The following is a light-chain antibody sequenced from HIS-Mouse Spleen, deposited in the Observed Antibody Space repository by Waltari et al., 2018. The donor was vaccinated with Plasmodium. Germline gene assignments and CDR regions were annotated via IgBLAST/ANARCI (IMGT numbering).Light chain of an antibody. CDR3: QQYNSYPYT. CDR1: QSISSW. CDR2: KAS. J-gene: IGKJ2*01. Sequence: DIQMTQSPSTLSASVGDRVTITCRASQSISSWLAWYQQKPGKAPKRLIYKASSVESGVPSRFSGSGSGTEFTLTISSLQPDDFATYYCQQYNSYPYTFGQGTKLEIK. V-gene: IGKV1-5*03.